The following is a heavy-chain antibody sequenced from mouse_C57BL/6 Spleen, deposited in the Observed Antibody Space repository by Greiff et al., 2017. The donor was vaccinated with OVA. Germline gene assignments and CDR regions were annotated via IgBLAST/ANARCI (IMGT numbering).Heavy chain of an antibody. D-gene: IGHD1-1*01. CDR1: GYTFTGYW. CDR3: ARPTYYGSSYGNAMDY. J-gene: IGHJ4*01. Sequence: VQGVESGAELMKPGASVKLSCKATGYTFTGYWIEWVKQRPGHGLEWIGEILPGSGSTNYNEKFKGKATFTVDTSSNTAYMQLSSLTTEDSAIYYCARPTYYGSSYGNAMDYWGQGTSVTVSS. CDR2: ILPGSGST. V-gene: IGHV1-9*01.